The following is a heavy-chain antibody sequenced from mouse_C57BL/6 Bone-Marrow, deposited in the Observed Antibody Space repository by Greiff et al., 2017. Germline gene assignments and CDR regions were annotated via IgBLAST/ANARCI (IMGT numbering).Heavy chain of an antibody. CDR2: IYPRSGNT. V-gene: IGHV1-81*01. D-gene: IGHD2-3*01. Sequence: QVQLKQSGAELARPGASVKLSCKASGYTFTSYGISWVKQRTGQGLEWIGEIYPRSGNTYYNEKFKGKATLTADKSSSTAYMELRSLTSEDSAVYYCTRWGDDGYYPWFAYWGQGTLVTVSA. CDR3: TRWGDDGYYPWFAY. CDR1: GYTFTSYG. J-gene: IGHJ3*01.